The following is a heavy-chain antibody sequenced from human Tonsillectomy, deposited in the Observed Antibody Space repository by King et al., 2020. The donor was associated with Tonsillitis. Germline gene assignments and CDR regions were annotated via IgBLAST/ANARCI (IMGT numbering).Heavy chain of an antibody. D-gene: IGHD1-26*01. J-gene: IGHJ4*02. CDR1: GFTFSSYA. V-gene: IGHV3-23*04. Sequence: VQLVESGGGLVQPGGSLRLSCAASGFTFSSYAMSWVRKAPGKGLEWVSGISGSGGGTYYADSVKGRFTISRDSTKNILYLQMNSLRAEDTAVYYCAKHEWELKPDFDYWGQGTLVTVSS. CDR2: ISGSGGGT. CDR3: AKHEWELKPDFDY.